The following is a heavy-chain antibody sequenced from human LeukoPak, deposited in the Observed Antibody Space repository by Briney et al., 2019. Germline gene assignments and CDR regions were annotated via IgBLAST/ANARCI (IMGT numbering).Heavy chain of an antibody. J-gene: IGHJ4*02. CDR1: GGSISSYY. D-gene: IGHD4-17*01. V-gene: IGHV4-4*07. CDR2: IYTSGST. Sequence: SETLSLTCTVSGGSISSYYWSWIRQPAGKGLEWIGRIYTSGSTNYNPSLKSRVTMSVDTSENQFSLKLSSVTAADTAVYYCAITGYDYGDYLAGDYWGQGTLVTVSS. CDR3: AITGYDYGDYLAGDY.